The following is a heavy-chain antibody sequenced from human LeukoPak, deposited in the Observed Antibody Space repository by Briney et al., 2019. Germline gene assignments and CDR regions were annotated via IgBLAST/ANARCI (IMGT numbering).Heavy chain of an antibody. CDR3: ARVGYTSGWYRN. D-gene: IGHD6-19*01. J-gene: IGHJ4*02. V-gene: IGHV3-7*03. Sequence: PGGSLRLSCAASGFTFSDYWMSWVRQAPGKGLEWVANIKPVGSEKYYVDSVKGRFTISRDNSKNTLYLQMNSLRAEDTAVYYCARVGYTSGWYRNWGQGTLVTVSS. CDR2: IKPVGSEK. CDR1: GFTFSDYW.